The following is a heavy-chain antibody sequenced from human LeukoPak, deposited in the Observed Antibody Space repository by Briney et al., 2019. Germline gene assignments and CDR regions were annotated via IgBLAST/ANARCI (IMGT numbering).Heavy chain of an antibody. J-gene: IGHJ4*02. Sequence: GASVKVSCKASGYTFTSYGISWVRQAPGQGLEWMGWISAYNGNTNYAQKLQGRVTMTEDTSTDTAYMELSSLRSDDAAVYYCAIDVTGAAPYDIWGQGTLVTVSS. D-gene: IGHD2-21*02. CDR1: GYTFTSYG. CDR3: AIDVTGAAPYDI. V-gene: IGHV1-18*01. CDR2: ISAYNGNT.